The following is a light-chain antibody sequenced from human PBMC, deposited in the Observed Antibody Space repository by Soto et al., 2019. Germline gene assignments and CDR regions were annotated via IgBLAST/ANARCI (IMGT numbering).Light chain of an antibody. V-gene: IGKV3-15*01. CDR2: GAS. Sequence: EIVMTQSPATLSVSPGERAALSCRASQSVSSNLAWYQQKPGQAPRLLIYGASTRATGIPARFSGSGSGTEFTLTISSVQSEDFAVYYCQQYNNWPPWTFGQGTKVEIK. J-gene: IGKJ1*01. CDR1: QSVSSN. CDR3: QQYNNWPPWT.